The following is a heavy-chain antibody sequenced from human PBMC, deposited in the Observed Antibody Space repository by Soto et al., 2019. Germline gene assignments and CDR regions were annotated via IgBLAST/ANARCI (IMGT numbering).Heavy chain of an antibody. CDR2: ISSSGSTI. V-gene: IGHV3-48*03. CDR3: ARTIGVDWFDP. Sequence: VGSLRLSCAASGFTFSSYEMNWVRQAPGKGLEWVSYISSSGSTIYYADSVKGRFTISRDNAKNSLYLQMNSLRAEDTAVYYCARTIGVDWFDPWGQGTLVTVSS. CDR1: GFTFSSYE. J-gene: IGHJ5*02. D-gene: IGHD2-15*01.